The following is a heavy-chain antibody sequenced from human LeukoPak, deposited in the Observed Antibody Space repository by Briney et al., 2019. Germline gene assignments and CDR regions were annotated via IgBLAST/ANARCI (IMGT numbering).Heavy chain of an antibody. CDR1: GFTFSSYA. D-gene: IGHD5-12*01. CDR2: ISSNGGST. V-gene: IGHV3-64*01. CDR3: AANSGYDLY. Sequence: GGXLRLSCAASGFTFSSYAMHWVRQAPGKGLEYVSAISSNGGSTYYANSVKGRFTISRDNSKNTLYLQMGSLRAEDMAVYYCAANSGYDLYWGQGTLVTVSS. J-gene: IGHJ4*02.